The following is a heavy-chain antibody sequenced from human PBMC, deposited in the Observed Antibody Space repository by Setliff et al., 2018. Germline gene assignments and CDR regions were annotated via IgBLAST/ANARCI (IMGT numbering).Heavy chain of an antibody. CDR3: ARGRLAWGIDY. Sequence: GASVKVSCKTSGYNFVSYDIDWVRQAPGQGLEWMGWMNPNTGATGYARKFQGRVIMTRSASLSSAYMELTNLTPDDTAVYFCARGRLAWGIDYWGQGTLVTVSS. CDR2: MNPNTGAT. D-gene: IGHD3-16*01. CDR1: GYNFVSYD. J-gene: IGHJ4*02. V-gene: IGHV1-8*02.